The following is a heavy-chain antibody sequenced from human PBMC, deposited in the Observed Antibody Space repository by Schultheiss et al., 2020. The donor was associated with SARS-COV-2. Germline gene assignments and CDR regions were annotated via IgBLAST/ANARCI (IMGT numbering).Heavy chain of an antibody. CDR1: GGSISSGGYY. CDR3: ARGTPPFLHYLDY. Sequence: SETLSLTCTVSGGSISSGGYYWSWIRQHPGKGLEWIGYIYYSGSTYYNPSLKSRVTISVDTSKNQFSLKLSSVTAADTAVYYCARGTPPFLHYLDYWGQGTLVTVSS. CDR2: IYYSGST. V-gene: IGHV4-31*03. J-gene: IGHJ4*02.